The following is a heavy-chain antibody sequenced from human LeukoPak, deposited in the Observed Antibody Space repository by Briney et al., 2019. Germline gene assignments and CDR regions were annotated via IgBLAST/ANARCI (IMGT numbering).Heavy chain of an antibody. Sequence: PGGSLRLSCAASGFTFDDYAMHWVRQAPGKGLEWVSGISWNSGSIGYADSVKGRFTISRDNAKNSLYLQMNSLRAEDTALYYCAKDKQASDYYGSGYFFDYWGQGTLVTVSS. CDR1: GFTFDDYA. D-gene: IGHD3-10*01. CDR2: ISWNSGSI. J-gene: IGHJ4*02. V-gene: IGHV3-9*01. CDR3: AKDKQASDYYGSGYFFDY.